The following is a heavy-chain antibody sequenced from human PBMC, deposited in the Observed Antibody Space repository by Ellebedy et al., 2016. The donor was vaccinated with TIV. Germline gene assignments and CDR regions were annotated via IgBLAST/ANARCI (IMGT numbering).Heavy chain of an antibody. CDR1: GFTFSNYA. CDR2: IKQDGSVK. CDR3: ARYDGSGYALEY. D-gene: IGHD3-22*01. Sequence: GESLKISCEASGFTFSNYAMAWVRQASGKGLEWVASIKQDGSVKYYVDSVKGRFTISRDNAKNSLHLQMNSLTAEDTAVYYCARYDGSGYALEYWGQGTLVTVSS. V-gene: IGHV3-7*03. J-gene: IGHJ4*02.